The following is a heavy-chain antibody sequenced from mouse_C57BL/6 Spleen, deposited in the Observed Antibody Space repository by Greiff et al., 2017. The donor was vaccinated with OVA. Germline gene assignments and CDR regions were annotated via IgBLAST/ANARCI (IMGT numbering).Heavy chain of an antibody. CDR3: ARDSWFAY. CDR1: GYTFTSYW. Sequence: QVQLQQPGAELVMPGASVKLSCKASGYTFTSYWMPWVKQRPGQGLEWIGELDPSDSYTNYTQKFKGKSTLTVDKSSSTANMQLSSLTSEDSAVYYCARDSWFAYGGQGTLVTVSA. J-gene: IGHJ3*01. CDR2: LDPSDSYT. V-gene: IGHV1-69*01.